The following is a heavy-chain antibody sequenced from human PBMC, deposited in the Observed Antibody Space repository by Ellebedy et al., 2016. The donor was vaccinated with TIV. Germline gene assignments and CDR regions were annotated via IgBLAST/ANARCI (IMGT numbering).Heavy chain of an antibody. J-gene: IGHJ6*02. CDR3: ARERVDVSMVRGLRYYYYYGIHV. Sequence: SETLSLXXTVSGGSISSYYWSWIRQPPGKGLEWIGEINHSGSTNYNPSLKSRVTISVDTSKNQFSLKLGSVTAADTAVYYCARERVDVSMVRGLRYYYYYGIHVWGQGTTVTVSS. D-gene: IGHD3-10*01. CDR1: GGSISSYY. V-gene: IGHV4-34*01. CDR2: INHSGST.